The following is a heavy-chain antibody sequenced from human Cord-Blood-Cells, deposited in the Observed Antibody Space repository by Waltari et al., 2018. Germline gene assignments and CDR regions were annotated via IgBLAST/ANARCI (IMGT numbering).Heavy chain of an antibody. CDR1: GFNVSFTY. CDR3: ARVKGVADAFDI. V-gene: IGHV3-53*04. D-gene: IGHD3-3*01. J-gene: IGHJ3*02. Sequence: EAQLVESGGGLVQPGWSLSLSCAASGFNVSFTYMSWVRQAPGKGLEWVSVIYSGGSTYYADSVKGRFTISRHNSKNTLYLQMNSLRAEDTAVYYCARVKGVADAFDIWGQGTMVTVSS. CDR2: IYSGGST.